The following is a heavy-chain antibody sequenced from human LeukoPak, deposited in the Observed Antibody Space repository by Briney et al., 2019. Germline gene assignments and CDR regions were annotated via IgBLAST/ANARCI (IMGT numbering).Heavy chain of an antibody. D-gene: IGHD3-22*01. CDR3: ASRTFYYYDGSGPTEYYFDY. CDR1: GFTFSSYA. Sequence: GGSLRLSCAASGFTFSSYAMSWVRQAPGKGLEWVSAISGSGGSTYYADSVKGRFTISRDNSKNTLYLQMNSLRAEDTAVYYCASRTFYYYDGSGPTEYYFDYWGQGTLVTVSS. J-gene: IGHJ4*02. CDR2: ISGSGGST. V-gene: IGHV3-23*01.